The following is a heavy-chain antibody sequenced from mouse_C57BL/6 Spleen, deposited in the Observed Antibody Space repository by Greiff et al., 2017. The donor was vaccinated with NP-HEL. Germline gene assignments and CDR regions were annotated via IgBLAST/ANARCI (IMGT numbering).Heavy chain of an antibody. J-gene: IGHJ4*01. V-gene: IGHV1-81*01. CDR1: GYTFTSYG. CDR2: IYPRSGNT. CDR3: ARGREVSNYSYAMDY. D-gene: IGHD2-1*01. Sequence: QVQLKQSGAELARPGASVKLSCKASGYTFTSYGISWVKQRTGQGLEWIGEIYPRSGNTYYNEKFKGKATLTADKSSSTAYMELRSLTSEDSAVYFCARGREVSNYSYAMDYWGKGTSVTVSS.